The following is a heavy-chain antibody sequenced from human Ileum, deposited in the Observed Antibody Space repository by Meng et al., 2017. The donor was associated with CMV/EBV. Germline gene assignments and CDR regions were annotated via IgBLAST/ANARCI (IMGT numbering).Heavy chain of an antibody. J-gene: IGHJ4*02. CDR1: GASITSFY. Sequence: VPLQDSGPGLVKPSCTPSPTCPFSGASITSFYWSWTRQPAGKALEWIGRIYHGGSTNYTPSLKSRVTLSVDTSKNQFSMRLTSVTAADTAVYYCARGPGGFGDFNFDYWGQGTLVTVSS. CDR3: ARGPGGFGDFNFDY. D-gene: IGHD3-16*01. CDR2: IYHGGST. V-gene: IGHV4-4*07.